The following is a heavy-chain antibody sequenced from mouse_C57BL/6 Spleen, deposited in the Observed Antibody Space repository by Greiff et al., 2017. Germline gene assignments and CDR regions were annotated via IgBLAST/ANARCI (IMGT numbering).Heavy chain of an antibody. J-gene: IGHJ4*01. CDR1: GFSLTSYG. V-gene: IGHV2-6*03. D-gene: IGHD4-1*01. CDR2: IWRDGST. CDR3: ARLGRMDYAMDY. Sequence: QVHVKQPGPGLVAPSQSLSITCTASGFSLTSYGVPWVRQPPGKGLEWLVVIWRDGSTTSNLALKSNMSISKDNSKGQVVLKMNSLQTDDTAMYYCARLGRMDYAMDYWGQGTSVTVSS.